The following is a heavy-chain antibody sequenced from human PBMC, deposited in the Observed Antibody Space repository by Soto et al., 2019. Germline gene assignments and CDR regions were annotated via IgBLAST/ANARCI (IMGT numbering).Heavy chain of an antibody. CDR3: ARQEEYTILGPWFDP. D-gene: IGHD3-3*01. CDR2: IYYSGST. V-gene: IGHV4-59*08. J-gene: IGHJ5*02. CDR1: GGSISSYY. Sequence: SETLSLTCTVSGGSISSYYWSWIRQPPGKGLEWIGYIYYSGSTNYNPSLKSRVTISVDTSKNQFSLKLSSVTAADTAVYYCARQEEYTILGPWFDPWGQGTLVTVSS.